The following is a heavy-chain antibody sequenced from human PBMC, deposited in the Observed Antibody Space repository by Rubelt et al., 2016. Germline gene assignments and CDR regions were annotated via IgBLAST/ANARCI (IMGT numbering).Heavy chain of an antibody. J-gene: IGHJ3*02. CDR1: GYSFTTYW. CDR2: IYPGYSNT. V-gene: IGHV5-51*01. Sequence: EVQLVQSGAEVKKPGESLKISCTGSGYSFTTYWIGWVRQMPGKGLECMGIIYPGYSNTRYSPAFQGQVTISADKSISTAYLQWSSLKASDTAMYYWARLRGSPQGAAFDIWGQGTMVTVSS. CDR3: ARLRGSPQGAAFDI. D-gene: IGHD1-26*01.